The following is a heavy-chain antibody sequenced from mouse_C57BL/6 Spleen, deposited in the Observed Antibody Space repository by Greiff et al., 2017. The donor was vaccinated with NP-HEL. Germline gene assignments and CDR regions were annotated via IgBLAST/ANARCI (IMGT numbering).Heavy chain of an antibody. CDR3: ARDGGDGYYRDY. Sequence: EVQLVESGGGLVKPGGSLKLSCAASGFTFSSYAMSWVRQTPEKRLEWVATISDGGSYTYYPDNVKGRFTISRDNAKNNLYLQMSHLKSEDTAMYYCARDGGDGYYRDYWGQGTTLTVSS. CDR2: ISDGGSYT. D-gene: IGHD2-3*01. V-gene: IGHV5-4*01. CDR1: GFTFSSYA. J-gene: IGHJ2*01.